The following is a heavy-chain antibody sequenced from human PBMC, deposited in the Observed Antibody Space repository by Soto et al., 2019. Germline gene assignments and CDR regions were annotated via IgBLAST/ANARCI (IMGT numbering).Heavy chain of an antibody. CDR3: AREHGRVITFGGETTFDT. Sequence: ASVKVSCKASGYTFTTYAIYWVRQAPGQRLEWMGWINGDNGNTRYSQKFQGRVTITRDTSASTAYMELSSLRSEDTAVYYSAREHGRVITFGGETTFDTWGQGTLVTVSS. J-gene: IGHJ5*02. D-gene: IGHD3-16*01. V-gene: IGHV1-3*01. CDR2: INGDNGNT. CDR1: GYTFTTYA.